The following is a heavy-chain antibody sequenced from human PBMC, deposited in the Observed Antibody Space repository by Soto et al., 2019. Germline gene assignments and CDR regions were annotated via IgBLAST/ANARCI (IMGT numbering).Heavy chain of an antibody. CDR2: ITASGYSA. CDR3: ATGDLLWDPFDF. D-gene: IGHD3-16*01. CDR1: GLAFSNYA. Sequence: EAQLLESGGGLVQPGCSLRLSCAASGLAFSNYAITWVRQAPGKGLEWVSIITASGYSAYYGGAVKGRFTTSRDNSRSTLYLQMNGLRADDTAVYYCATGDLLWDPFDFWGQGTLVTVSS. V-gene: IGHV3-23*01. J-gene: IGHJ4*02.